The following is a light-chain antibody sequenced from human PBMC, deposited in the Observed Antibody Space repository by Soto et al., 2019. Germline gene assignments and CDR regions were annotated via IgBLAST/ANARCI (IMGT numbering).Light chain of an antibody. V-gene: IGKV3-20*01. Sequence: ERVLTQSPGTLSLSPGDRVTLSCRASQSVSNTFLAWYQQKPGQAPRLLISGASSRATGIPDRFSASGSGTDFTLTISRLEPEDFAVYYCQQYGSSSYTFGQGTRLEIK. J-gene: IGKJ5*01. CDR1: QSVSNTF. CDR2: GAS. CDR3: QQYGSSSYT.